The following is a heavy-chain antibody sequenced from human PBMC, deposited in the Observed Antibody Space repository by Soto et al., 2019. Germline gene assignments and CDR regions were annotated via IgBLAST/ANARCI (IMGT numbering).Heavy chain of an antibody. CDR2: IYYTGST. CDR3: ARHAFGSGFYYGMDV. CDR1: GGSITSYY. J-gene: IGHJ6*02. V-gene: IGHV4-59*08. D-gene: IGHD3-10*01. Sequence: QVQLQESGPGLVKPSETLSLTCTVSGGSITSYYWSWIRQPPGKGLEWLGYIYYTGSTTYNPSLKSRGTTSLDTSKNQFALKLNSVTAADTAVDYCARHAFGSGFYYGMDVWGQGTTVTVSS.